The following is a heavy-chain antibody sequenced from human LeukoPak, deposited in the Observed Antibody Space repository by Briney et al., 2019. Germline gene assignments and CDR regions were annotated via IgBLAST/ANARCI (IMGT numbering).Heavy chain of an antibody. V-gene: IGHV3-33*01. J-gene: IGHJ3*02. CDR3: ARESKSRPFDI. Sequence: GGSLRLSCAASGFTFSTYGMNWVRQAPGKGLEWVAVIWYDGSNKYYADSVKGRFTISRDNSKNTLYLQMNSLRAEDTAVYYCARESKSRPFDIWGQGTMVTVSS. CDR2: IWYDGSNK. CDR1: GFTFSTYG.